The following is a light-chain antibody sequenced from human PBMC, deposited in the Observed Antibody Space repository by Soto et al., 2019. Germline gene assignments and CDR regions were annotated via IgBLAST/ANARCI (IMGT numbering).Light chain of an antibody. CDR1: QSISTY. Sequence: DIQMTQSPSSLSASVGDRVTITCRARQSISTYLIWYPQKPGKAPKLLIYATSSLQSGVPSRFSGSGPGTDFTLTISSLQPEDFATYYCQQSYSPPPGTFGQGTKVDIK. CDR2: ATS. V-gene: IGKV1-39*01. CDR3: QQSYSPPPGT. J-gene: IGKJ1*01.